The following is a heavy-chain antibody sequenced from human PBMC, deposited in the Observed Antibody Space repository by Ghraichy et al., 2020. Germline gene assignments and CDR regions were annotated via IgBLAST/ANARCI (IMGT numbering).Heavy chain of an antibody. J-gene: IGHJ4*02. CDR2: MNNGGITT. CDR3: AKNWGSQIGTWYLDY. V-gene: IGHV3-23*01. CDR1: GFTFNNYA. Sequence: GGSLRLSCAASGFTFNNYAMTWVRQAPGKGLEWVSTMNNGGITTYYADSVRGRFTISRDNSRNTLYLQMNSLRVEDTALYYCAKNWGSQIGTWYLDYWGQGTLVTVSS. D-gene: IGHD7-27*01.